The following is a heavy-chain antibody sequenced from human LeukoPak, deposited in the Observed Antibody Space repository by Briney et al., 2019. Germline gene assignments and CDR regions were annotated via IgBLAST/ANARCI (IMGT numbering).Heavy chain of an antibody. Sequence: PGGSLRLSCAASGFTFSSYSMSWVRQAPGKGLEWVSAISGSGGSTYYADSVKGRFTISRDNSKNTLYLQMNSLRVEDTAVYYCAKDIRVAGTFDYWGQGTLVTVSS. CDR2: ISGSGGST. CDR3: AKDIRVAGTFDY. J-gene: IGHJ4*02. V-gene: IGHV3-23*01. D-gene: IGHD6-19*01. CDR1: GFTFSSYS.